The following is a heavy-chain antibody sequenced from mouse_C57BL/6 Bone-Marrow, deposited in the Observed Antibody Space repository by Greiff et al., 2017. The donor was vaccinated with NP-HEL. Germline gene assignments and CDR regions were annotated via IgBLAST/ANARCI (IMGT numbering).Heavy chain of an antibody. CDR3: VEAVGWDFDY. Sequence: EVKLVESGGGLVQPGASLRLSCAASGFTFTDYYMSWVRQPPGKALEWLALIRPKANGYTSEYTVSVKGRFTISRENTQNILYLKMNTLRAEDSATYYCVEAVGWDFDYWGQGTTLTVSS. CDR2: IRPKANGYTS. CDR1: GFTFTDYY. V-gene: IGHV7-4*01. J-gene: IGHJ2*01. D-gene: IGHD2-3*01.